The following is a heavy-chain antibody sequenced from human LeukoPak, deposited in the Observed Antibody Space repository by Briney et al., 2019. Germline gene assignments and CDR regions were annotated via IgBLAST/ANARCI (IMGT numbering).Heavy chain of an antibody. V-gene: IGHV3-74*01. Sequence: GGSLRLSCTASGSTFSDYWMHWVRQAPGKGLVWVSRINSDRSRTNYADCVKGRFTISRDNAKNTVFLQMNSLRAEDAAVYYCARVITGSTYGQFDYWGQGALATVSS. J-gene: IGHJ4*02. CDR1: GSTFSDYW. CDR3: ARVITGSTYGQFDY. CDR2: INSDRSRT. D-gene: IGHD5-18*01.